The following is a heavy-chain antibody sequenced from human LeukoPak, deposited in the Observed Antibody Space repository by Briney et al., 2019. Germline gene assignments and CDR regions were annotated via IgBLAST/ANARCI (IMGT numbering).Heavy chain of an antibody. J-gene: IGHJ4*02. D-gene: IGHD1-26*01. Sequence: PGGSLRLSCAASGFTFSSYGMHWVRQAPGKGLKGLAVIRYDGSNKYYADSVNGRFTISRDNSKNTLYLQMNSLRAEDTAVYYCAKASNVGATRSQNDYWGQGTLVTVSS. CDR2: IRYDGSNK. CDR3: AKASNVGATRSQNDY. V-gene: IGHV3-30*02. CDR1: GFTFSSYG.